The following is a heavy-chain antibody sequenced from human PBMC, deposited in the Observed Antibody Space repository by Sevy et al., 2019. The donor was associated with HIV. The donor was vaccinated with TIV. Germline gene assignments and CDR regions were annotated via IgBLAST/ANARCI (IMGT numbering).Heavy chain of an antibody. CDR1: GFTFSSYW. CDR2: IKQDGSEK. J-gene: IGHJ6*02. D-gene: IGHD3-10*01. V-gene: IGHV3-7*01. CDR3: ARDGLLWFGELSGGMDV. Sequence: GGSLRLSCAASGFTFSSYWMSWVRQAPGKGLEWVANIKQDGSEKYYVDSVKGRFTISRDNAKNSLYLQMNSLRAEDTAVYYCARDGLLWFGELSGGMDVWGQWTTVTVSS.